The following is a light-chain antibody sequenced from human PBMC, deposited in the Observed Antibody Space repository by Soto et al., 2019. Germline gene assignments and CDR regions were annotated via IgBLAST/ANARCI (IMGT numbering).Light chain of an antibody. J-gene: IGKJ5*01. Sequence: DIQMTQSPSPLSASVGDRVTITCRASESISRHLNWYQQKPGNAPKHLIYAASSLQNGVPPRFSGSRSGTDFTLTIGNLQPGDFATYYGQESDSTLSITFGQGTRLETK. CDR3: QESDSTLSIT. CDR2: AAS. V-gene: IGKV1-39*01. CDR1: ESISRH.